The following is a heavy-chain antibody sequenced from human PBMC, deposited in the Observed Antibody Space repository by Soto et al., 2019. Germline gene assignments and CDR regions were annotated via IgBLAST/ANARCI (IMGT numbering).Heavy chain of an antibody. CDR1: GGSISSSSYY. CDR3: ASHLSGVIVVAEWFDP. Sequence: QLQLQESGPGLVKPSETLSLTCTVSGGSISSSSYYWGWIRQPPGKGLEWIGSIYYSGSTYYNPSLKSLVTIAVHTSKNHFSLKLSYVTAADTAVYYCASHLSGVIVVAEWFDPWGQGTLVTVSS. D-gene: IGHD3-22*01. V-gene: IGHV4-39*02. J-gene: IGHJ5*02. CDR2: IYYSGST.